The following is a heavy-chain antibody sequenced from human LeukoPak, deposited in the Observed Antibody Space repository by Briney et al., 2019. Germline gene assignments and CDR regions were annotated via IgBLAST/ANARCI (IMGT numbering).Heavy chain of an antibody. CDR2: IYYSGST. CDR3: ARAGQYYDILTGSIYYYYGIDV. V-gene: IGHV4-59*01. CDR1: GGSISSYY. J-gene: IGHJ6*04. Sequence: PSETLSLTCTVSGGSISSYYWSWIRQPPGKGLEWIGYIYYSGSTNYNPSLKSRVTISVDTSKNQFSLKLSSVTAADTAVYHGARAGQYYDILTGSIYYYYGIDVWGNGTTVTVSS. D-gene: IGHD3-9*01.